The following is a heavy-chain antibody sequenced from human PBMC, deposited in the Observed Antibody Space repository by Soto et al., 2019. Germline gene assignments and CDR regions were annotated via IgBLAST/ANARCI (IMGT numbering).Heavy chain of an antibody. CDR1: GFTFSSYW. CDR2: MNQLGSDI. D-gene: IGHD2-8*02. J-gene: IGHJ4*02. Sequence: EVQLVESGGDLVQPGGSLRLSCAASGFTFSSYWMTWVRQSPGKGLEWVASMNQLGSDIQYVDSVRGRFTISRDNARNLMYLQMNNLRVDDTAIYYCSTDTYCPATFSRGDGNWGQGTLVTVSS. CDR3: STDTYCPATFSRGDGN. V-gene: IGHV3-7*03.